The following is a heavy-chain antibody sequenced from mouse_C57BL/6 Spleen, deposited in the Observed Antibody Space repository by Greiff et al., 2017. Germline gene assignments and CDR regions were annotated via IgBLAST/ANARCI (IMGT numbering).Heavy chain of an antibody. CDR2: INYDGSST. V-gene: IGHV5-16*01. Sequence: EVNVVESEGGLVQPGSSMKLSCTASGFTFSDYYMAWVRQVPEKGLEWVANINYDGSSTYYLDSLKSRFIISRDNAKNILYLQMSSLKSEDTATYYCARALSRVYFDYWGQGTTLTVSS. D-gene: IGHD6-1*01. CDR3: ARALSRVYFDY. J-gene: IGHJ2*01. CDR1: GFTFSDYY.